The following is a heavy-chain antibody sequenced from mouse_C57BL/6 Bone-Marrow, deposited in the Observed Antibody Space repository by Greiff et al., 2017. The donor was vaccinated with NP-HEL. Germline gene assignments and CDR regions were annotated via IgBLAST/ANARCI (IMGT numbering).Heavy chain of an antibody. V-gene: IGHV14-4*01. CDR1: GFNIKDDY. CDR2: IDPENGDT. CDR3: TIITTAGYAMDY. D-gene: IGHD1-1*01. J-gene: IGHJ4*01. Sequence: VQLQQSGAELVRPGASVKLSCTASGFNIKDDYMHWVKQRPEQGLEWIGWIDPENGDTEYASKFQGKATFTADTSSNTAYRQLSSLTSEDTAVYYCTIITTAGYAMDYWGQGTSVTVSS.